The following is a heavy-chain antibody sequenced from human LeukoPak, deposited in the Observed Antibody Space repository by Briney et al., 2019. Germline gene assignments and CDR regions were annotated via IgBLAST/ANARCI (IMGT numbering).Heavy chain of an antibody. Sequence: SVKVSCKASGGTFSSYAISWVRQAPGQGLEWMGGIIPIFGTANYAQKFQGRVTITADESTSTAYMELSSLRSEDTAVYYCARGDGDYDHYYYGMDVWGKGTTVTVSS. D-gene: IGHD4-17*01. CDR2: IIPIFGTA. J-gene: IGHJ6*04. CDR3: ARGDGDYDHYYYGMDV. V-gene: IGHV1-69*13. CDR1: GGTFSSYA.